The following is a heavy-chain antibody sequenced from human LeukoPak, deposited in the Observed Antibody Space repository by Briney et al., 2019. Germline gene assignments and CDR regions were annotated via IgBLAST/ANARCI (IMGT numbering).Heavy chain of an antibody. V-gene: IGHV3-20*04. CDR1: GFTFDDYG. CDR3: ARNYKPYYYYYYYMDV. CDR2: INWNGGST. D-gene: IGHD1-7*01. J-gene: IGHJ6*03. Sequence: GGSLRLSCAASGFTFDDYGMSWVRQAPGKGLEWVSGINWNGGSTGYADSVKGRFTISRDNAKNSLYLQMNSLRAEDTALYYCARNYKPYYYYYYYMDVWGKGTTVTVSS.